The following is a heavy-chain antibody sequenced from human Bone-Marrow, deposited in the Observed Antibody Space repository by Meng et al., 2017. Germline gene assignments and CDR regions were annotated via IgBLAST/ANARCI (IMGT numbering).Heavy chain of an antibody. J-gene: IGHJ1*01. CDR3: AREGIAAASLQD. CDR2: IIPIFGTA. Sequence: QGRLGHAGAGVKKPWSSVKVSCKASGGTFSSYAISWVRQAPGQGLEWMGGIIPIFGTANYAQKFQGRVTITADESTSTAYMELSSLRSEDTAVYYCAREGIAAASLQDWGQGTLVTVSS. D-gene: IGHD6-13*01. CDR1: GGTFSSYA. V-gene: IGHV1-69*01.